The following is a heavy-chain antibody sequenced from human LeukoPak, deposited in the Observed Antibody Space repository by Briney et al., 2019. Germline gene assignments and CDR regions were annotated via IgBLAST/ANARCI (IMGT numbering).Heavy chain of an antibody. CDR1: GFTFSSYA. CDR3: ARVLSRGGCDY. Sequence: PGGSLRLSCAASGFTFSSYAMNWVRQAPGKGLEYVSGITSTGSSTFYANSVKGRFTISRGNSKNTLYPQMGSLRAEDMAVYYCARVLSRGGCDYWGQGTLVTVSS. V-gene: IGHV3-64*01. D-gene: IGHD2-15*01. CDR2: ITSTGSST. J-gene: IGHJ4*02.